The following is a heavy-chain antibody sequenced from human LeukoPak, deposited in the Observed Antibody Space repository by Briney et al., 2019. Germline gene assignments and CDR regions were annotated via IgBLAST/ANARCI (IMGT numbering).Heavy chain of an antibody. D-gene: IGHD6-13*01. CDR1: GYTFTSYD. J-gene: IGHJ6*02. CDR3: AREHSSSWTAYYYYGMDV. V-gene: IGHV1-8*01. CDR2: MNPNSGNT. Sequence: ASVKVSCKASGYTFTSYDINWVRQATGQGLEWMGWMNPNSGNTGYAQKFQGRVTMTRNTSISTAYMELSSLRSEDTAVYYCAREHSSSWTAYYYYGMDVWGQGTTVTVSS.